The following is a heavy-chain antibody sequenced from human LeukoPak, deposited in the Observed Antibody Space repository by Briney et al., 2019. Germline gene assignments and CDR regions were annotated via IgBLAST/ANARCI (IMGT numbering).Heavy chain of an antibody. D-gene: IGHD4-11*01. V-gene: IGHV5-51*01. CDR2: IYPSDSDT. Sequence: PGESLKISCKGSGYRFTSYWITWVRQMPGKGLEWMGIIYPSDSDTTYSPSFQGQVTISADQSISTAYLQWNSLKASDTAMYYCARQTTTTTYDSWGQGTLVAVSS. CDR3: ARQTTTTTYDS. CDR1: GYRFTSYW. J-gene: IGHJ4*02.